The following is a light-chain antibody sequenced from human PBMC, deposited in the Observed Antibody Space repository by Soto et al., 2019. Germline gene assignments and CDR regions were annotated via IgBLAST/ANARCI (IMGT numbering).Light chain of an antibody. CDR3: QQRNVWPPVT. CDR1: QSVSIN. CDR2: GAF. J-gene: IGKJ5*01. Sequence: EIEMTPSPATLSVPPGERATLSCRASQSVSINLAWYQQTPGQAPRLLIFGAFNRATGIPARFSGSGSGTDFTLTISSLEPEDSAVYYCQQRNVWPPVTFGQGTRLEIK. V-gene: IGKV3D-15*01.